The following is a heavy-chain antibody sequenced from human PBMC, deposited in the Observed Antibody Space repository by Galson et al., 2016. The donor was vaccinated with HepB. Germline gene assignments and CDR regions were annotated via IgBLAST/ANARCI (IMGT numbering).Heavy chain of an antibody. CDR3: VKEAYTYGALHDYFED. CDR1: GGSISSGNYY. Sequence: TLSLTCTVSGGSISSGNYYWSWIRQPAGKRLEWIGRVHTTGNTDYNSSLKSRLAISLDTSKNQFSLKVTSVTASDTAVYYCVKEAYTYGALHDYFEDWGQGTLVTVSS. V-gene: IGHV4-61*02. J-gene: IGHJ4*02. D-gene: IGHD4/OR15-4a*01. CDR2: VHTTGNT.